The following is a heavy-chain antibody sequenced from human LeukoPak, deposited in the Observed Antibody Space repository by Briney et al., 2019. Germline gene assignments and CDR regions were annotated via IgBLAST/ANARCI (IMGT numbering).Heavy chain of an antibody. CDR3: ANGAYYYDSSGYNY. CDR2: ISYDGSNK. D-gene: IGHD3-22*01. J-gene: IGHJ4*02. V-gene: IGHV3-30-3*01. Sequence: GGSLRLSCPASGFTFSSYALHWVRQAPAKGLEGVAVISYDGSNKYYADSVKGRFTISRDNSKNTLYLQMNSPRAEDTAVYYCANGAYYYDSSGYNYWGQGTLVTVSS. CDR1: GFTFSSYA.